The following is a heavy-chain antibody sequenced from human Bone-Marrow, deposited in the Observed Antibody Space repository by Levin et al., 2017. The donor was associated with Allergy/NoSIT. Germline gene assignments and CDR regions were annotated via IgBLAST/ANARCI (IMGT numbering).Heavy chain of an antibody. Sequence: GESLKISCAASGFIFGSHGMNWVRQAPGKGLEWVSYVSSGGGSTYYADSVKGRFTISRDNAKNSLYLQMHSLRVEDTAMYYCARGHGSSWGGGALVTVSP. CDR2: VSSGGGST. J-gene: IGHJ5*02. CDR1: GFIFGSHG. CDR3: ARGHGSS. V-gene: IGHV3-48*01.